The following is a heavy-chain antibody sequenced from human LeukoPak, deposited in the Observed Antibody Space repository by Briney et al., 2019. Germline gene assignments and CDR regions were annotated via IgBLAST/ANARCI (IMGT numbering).Heavy chain of an antibody. V-gene: IGHV3-74*01. CDR1: GFTLSSYW. CDR2: ISSDGITT. D-gene: IGHD3-9*01. Sequence: GGSLRLSCAASGFTLSSYWMHWVRQAPGKGLVWVARISSDGITTTYADSVKGRFTISRDNSGNTLFLQMNSLRAEDTAIYYCARDFHYFFDYCGQGTLVTVSS. CDR3: ARDFHYFFDY. J-gene: IGHJ4*02.